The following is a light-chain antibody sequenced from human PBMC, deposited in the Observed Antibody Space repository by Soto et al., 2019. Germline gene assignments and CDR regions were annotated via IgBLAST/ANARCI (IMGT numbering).Light chain of an antibody. CDR3: QQYHIYSGT. J-gene: IGKJ1*01. V-gene: IGKV1-5*03. CDR1: QTIDSW. Sequence: DIQMTQSPSALSASVGDRVTITSRASQTIDSWLAWYQQRPGKPPNLLIYKASTLASGVPSRFSGSGSGTEFTLTINSLQPDDFATYYCQQYHIYSGTFGQGTNVDI. CDR2: KAS.